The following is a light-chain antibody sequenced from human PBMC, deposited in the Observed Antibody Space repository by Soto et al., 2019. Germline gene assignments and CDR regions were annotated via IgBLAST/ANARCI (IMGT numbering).Light chain of an antibody. J-gene: IGKJ2*01. CDR2: GAS. CDR1: QSVASN. CDR3: QQYHNWPPQYT. Sequence: EIVMTQSPASLSVSPGDGATLSCSASQSVASNVAWYQQKPGQGPRLLIHGASTRAVGVPARFSGSGSGTDFTLTIRSLQSEDFAFYYCQQYHNWPPQYTFGQGTKLQTK. V-gene: IGKV3-15*01.